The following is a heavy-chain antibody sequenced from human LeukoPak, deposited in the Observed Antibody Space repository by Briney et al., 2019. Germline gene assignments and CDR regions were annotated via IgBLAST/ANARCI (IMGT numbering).Heavy chain of an antibody. V-gene: IGHV1-69*04. Sequence: GASVKVSCKASGGTFSSYAISWVRQAPGQGLEWMGRIIPILSIANYAQKFQGRVTITADKSTSTAYMELSSLRSEDTAVYYCARDVTVTTKGWFDPWGQGTLVTVSS. CDR2: IIPILSIA. CDR3: ARDVTVTTKGWFDP. CDR1: GGTFSSYA. D-gene: IGHD4-17*01. J-gene: IGHJ5*02.